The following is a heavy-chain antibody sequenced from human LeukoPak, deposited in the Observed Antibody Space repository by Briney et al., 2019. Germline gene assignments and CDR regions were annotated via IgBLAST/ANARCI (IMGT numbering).Heavy chain of an antibody. CDR2: IYYSGST. J-gene: IGHJ4*02. CDR1: GGSISSSSYY. V-gene: IGHV4-39*01. D-gene: IGHD3-3*01. Sequence: PSETLSLTCTVSGGSISSSSYYWGWLRQPPGKGLEWIGSIYYSGSTYYNPSLKSRVTISEDTSKNQFSLKLSSVTAADTAVYYCARHWKNAKLRFLEWSMPYYFDYWGQGTLVTVSS. CDR3: ARHWKNAKLRFLEWSMPYYFDY.